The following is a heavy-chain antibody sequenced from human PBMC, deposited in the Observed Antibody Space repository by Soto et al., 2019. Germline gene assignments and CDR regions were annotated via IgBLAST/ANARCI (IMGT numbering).Heavy chain of an antibody. Sequence: EVQLVESGGGLVQPGGSLKLSCAASGFTFSDSAMHWVRQASGKGLEWVGRIRSKVNTYATAYAASVKGRFTISRDDSMNTAYLEMNSLKTEDTAVYYGTRRRDWAAMDPLHYWGQGTLVTVSS. D-gene: IGHD5-18*01. CDR2: IRSKVNTYAT. V-gene: IGHV3-73*02. J-gene: IGHJ4*02. CDR1: GFTFSDSA. CDR3: TRRRDWAAMDPLHY.